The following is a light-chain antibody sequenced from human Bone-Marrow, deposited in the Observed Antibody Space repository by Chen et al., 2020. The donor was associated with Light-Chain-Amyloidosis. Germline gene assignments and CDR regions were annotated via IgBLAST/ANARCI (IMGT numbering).Light chain of an antibody. CDR1: SSNIGSNF. CDR3: AAWDDSLNGGV. V-gene: IGLV1-44*01. Sequence: QSVLTQPPSASGTPGQRVTISCSGSSSNIGSNFVNWYLQFPGTAPKLLIYRDTERPSGVPDRFSGSKSGASASLAISGLQSEDEGVYHCAAWDDSLNGGVFGGGTKLIVL. J-gene: IGLJ3*02. CDR2: RDT.